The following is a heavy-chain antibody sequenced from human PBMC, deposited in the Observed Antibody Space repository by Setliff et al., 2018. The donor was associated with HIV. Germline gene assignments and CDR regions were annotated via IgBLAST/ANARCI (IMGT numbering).Heavy chain of an antibody. CDR3: ARDGIYDYSNYVDAFDI. J-gene: IGHJ3*02. CDR1: GGSISSSSYY. Sequence: SETLSLTCTVSGGSISSSSYYWGWIRQPPGKGLEWIGSIYYSGSTYYNPSLKSRVTISVDTSKNQFSLKPSSVTAADTAVYYCARDGIYDYSNYVDAFDIWGQGTMVTVSS. V-gene: IGHV4-39*02. D-gene: IGHD4-4*01. CDR2: IYYSGST.